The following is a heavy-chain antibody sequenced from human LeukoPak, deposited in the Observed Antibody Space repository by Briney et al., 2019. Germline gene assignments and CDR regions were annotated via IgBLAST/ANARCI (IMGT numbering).Heavy chain of an antibody. CDR1: GGSISSSSYY. Sequence: SETLSLTCTVSGGSISSSSYYWGWIRQPPGKGLEWIGSLYYTGSTYYNPSLKSRVTISVDTSKNQFSLKLSSVTAADTAVYYCARLDSSGYYSYFDYWGQGTLVTVSS. V-gene: IGHV4-39*01. CDR3: ARLDSSGYYSYFDY. CDR2: LYYTGST. J-gene: IGHJ4*02. D-gene: IGHD3-22*01.